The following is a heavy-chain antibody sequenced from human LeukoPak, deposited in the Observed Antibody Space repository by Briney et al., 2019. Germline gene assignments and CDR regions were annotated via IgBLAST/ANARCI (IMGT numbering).Heavy chain of an antibody. CDR2: ISWNSGSI. CDR1: GFTFDDYA. CDR3: AKDMGCSSTSCYYYYYGMDV. V-gene: IGHV3-9*01. D-gene: IGHD2-2*01. J-gene: IGHJ6*02. Sequence: GGSLRLSCAASGFTFDDYAMHWVRQAPGKGLEWASGISWNSGSIGYADSVKGRFTISRDNAKNSLYLQMNSLRTEDTALYYCAKDMGCSSTSCYYYYYGMDVWGQGTTVTVSS.